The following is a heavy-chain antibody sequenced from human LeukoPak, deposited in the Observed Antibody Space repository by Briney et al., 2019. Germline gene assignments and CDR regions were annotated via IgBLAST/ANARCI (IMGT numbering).Heavy chain of an antibody. CDR1: GFTFSNYG. CDR2: IAYDGSNE. D-gene: IGHD3-22*01. V-gene: IGHV3-30*03. J-gene: IGHJ4*02. Sequence: GRSLRLSCAASGFTFSNYGMHWVRQAPGKGLEWVTVIAYDGSNEYYADSVKGRFTISRDNSKNTLFLQMNSLRAEDTAVYYCARDQDYSDRSGYYYVFYYWGQGTLVTVSS. CDR3: ARDQDYSDRSGYYYVFYY.